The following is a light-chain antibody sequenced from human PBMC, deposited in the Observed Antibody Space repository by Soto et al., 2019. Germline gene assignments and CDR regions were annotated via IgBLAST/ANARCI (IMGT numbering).Light chain of an antibody. CDR2: GNS. J-gene: IGLJ2*01. CDR1: SSNIGAGYD. CDR3: QSYDGSLSGSV. V-gene: IGLV1-40*01. Sequence: QSVLTQPPSVSGAPGQRVTISCTGSSSNIGAGYDVHWYQQLPGTAPKLLIYGNSNRPSGVPDRFSGSKSGTSASPAITGLQAEDEADYYCQSYDGSLSGSVFGGGTKLTVL.